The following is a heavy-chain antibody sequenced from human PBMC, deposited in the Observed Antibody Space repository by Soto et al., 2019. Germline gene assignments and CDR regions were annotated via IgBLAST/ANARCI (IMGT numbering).Heavy chain of an antibody. CDR3: AKARHSGDFAGSYDA. Sequence: PGGSLRLSCAASGFSFIDYAINWVRQVPGRGLEYVAGIGGRGGNAFYADSMKGRFSISRDNSKNTVYLHMHNLRVDDSARYYCAKARHSGDFAGSYDAWGQGTLVTVSS. CDR1: GFSFIDYA. CDR2: IGGRGGNA. D-gene: IGHD2-21*02. J-gene: IGHJ5*02. V-gene: IGHV3-23*01.